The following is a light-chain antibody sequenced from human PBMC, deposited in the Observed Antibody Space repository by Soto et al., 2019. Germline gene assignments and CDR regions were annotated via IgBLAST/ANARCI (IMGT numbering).Light chain of an antibody. CDR3: RSYTCSSTLVV. CDR1: SSDVGGYNY. J-gene: IGLJ2*01. Sequence: QSALTQPASVSGSPGQSITISCTGTSSDVGGYNYVSWYQQHPGKAPKLMIYEVSNRPSGVSNRFSGSKSGNTASLTISGLQAEDDADYYCRSYTCSSTLVVFGGGNKLTV. V-gene: IGLV2-14*01. CDR2: EVS.